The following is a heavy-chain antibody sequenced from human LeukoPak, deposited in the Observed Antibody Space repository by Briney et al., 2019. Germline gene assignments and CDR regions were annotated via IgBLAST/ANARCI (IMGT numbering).Heavy chain of an antibody. CDR2: ISYDGSNK. CDR3: AKERRGYDWRVFDY. D-gene: IGHD5-12*01. V-gene: IGHV3-30*18. CDR1: GVTFSSYG. J-gene: IGHJ4*02. Sequence: GGSLRLSCAASGVTFSSYGMHWVRQAPGKGLEGVAVISYDGSNKYYADSVKGRFTISRDNSKNTLYLQMNSLRAEDTAVYYCAKERRGYDWRVFDYWGQGTLVTVSS.